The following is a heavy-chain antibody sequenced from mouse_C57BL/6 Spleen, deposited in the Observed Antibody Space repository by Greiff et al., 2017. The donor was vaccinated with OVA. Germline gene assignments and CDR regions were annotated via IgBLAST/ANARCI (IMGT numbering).Heavy chain of an antibody. J-gene: IGHJ2*01. D-gene: IGHD2-5*01. CDR1: GYTFTDYN. CDR2: INPNNGGT. V-gene: IGHV1-18*01. Sequence: VQLQQSGPELVKPGASVKIPCKASGYTFTDYNMDWVKQSHGTSLEWIGDINPNNGGTIYNQKFKGKATLTVDKSSSTAYMELRSLTSEDTAVDYCARVSYSNYAFDYWGQGTTLTVSS. CDR3: ARVSYSNYAFDY.